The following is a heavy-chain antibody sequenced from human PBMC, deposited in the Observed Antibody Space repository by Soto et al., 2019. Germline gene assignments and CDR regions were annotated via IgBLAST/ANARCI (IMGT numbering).Heavy chain of an antibody. CDR2: IVHSGNT. D-gene: IGHD2-15*01. Sequence: SETLSLTCAVSGYSITSGYYWGWIRQPLGKGLEWIGSIVHSGNTYYNPSLKSRVTISVDTSKNQFSLRLSSVTAADTAVYYCAREGGTYGSGGSCYSDYYYYTMDVWGHGTTVTVS. CDR1: GYSITSGYY. J-gene: IGHJ6*02. V-gene: IGHV4-38-2*02. CDR3: AREGGTYGSGGSCYSDYYYYTMDV.